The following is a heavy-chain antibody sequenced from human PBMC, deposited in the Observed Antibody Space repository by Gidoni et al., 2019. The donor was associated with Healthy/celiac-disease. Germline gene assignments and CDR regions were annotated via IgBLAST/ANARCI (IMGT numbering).Heavy chain of an antibody. J-gene: IGHJ4*02. V-gene: IGHV1-18*01. CDR1: VYPVTTYG. CDR2: ISAYNSNT. Sequence: QAQLVQSGAEVKKPGASVKVSCKAPVYPVTTYGISWVRQAPGQGLEWMGWISAYNSNTNYARKLQGRVTKTTYTSTSTAYMELRSLRSDDTAVYYCARVYCSSTSCYSYFDYWGQGTLVTVSS. CDR3: ARVYCSSTSCYSYFDY. D-gene: IGHD2-2*01.